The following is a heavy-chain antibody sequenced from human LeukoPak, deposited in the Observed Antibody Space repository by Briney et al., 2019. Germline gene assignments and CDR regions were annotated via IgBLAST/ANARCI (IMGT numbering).Heavy chain of an antibody. CDR2: IVPIFSTA. CDR3: VCTYYYDSSGYYPNWFDP. J-gene: IGHJ5*02. CDR1: GYTLTDYY. V-gene: IGHV1-69*06. Sequence: GASVKVSCKASGYTLTDYYIHWVRQAPGQGLEWMGGIVPIFSTANYAQKFQGRVTITADKSTSTAYMELSSLRSEDTAVYYCVCTYYYDSSGYYPNWFDPWGQGTLVTVSS. D-gene: IGHD3-22*01.